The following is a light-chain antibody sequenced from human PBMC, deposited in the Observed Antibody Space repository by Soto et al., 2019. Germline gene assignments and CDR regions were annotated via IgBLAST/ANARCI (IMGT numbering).Light chain of an antibody. V-gene: IGKV1-8*01. Sequence: AIRMTQSPSSFSASTGDRVTITCRASQGISSYLAWYQQKPGKAPKLPIYAASTLQSGVPSRFSGSGSGTDFTLTVSCLQSEDFATYYCQQYTLYLETFGQGTKV. CDR2: AAS. J-gene: IGKJ1*01. CDR1: QGISSY. CDR3: QQYTLYLET.